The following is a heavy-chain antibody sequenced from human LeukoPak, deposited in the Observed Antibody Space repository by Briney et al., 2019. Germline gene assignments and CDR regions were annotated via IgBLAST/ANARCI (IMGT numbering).Heavy chain of an antibody. J-gene: IGHJ6*03. V-gene: IGHV4-34*01. Sequence: SETLSLTCAVYGGSFSGYYWSWVRQPPGKGLEWIGEITHSGSPNYNPSLKSRVIISIDTSRKQFSLNLSSVTAADTAVYYCATISGGGFLEHMDVWAKGTTVTVSS. CDR2: ITHSGSP. CDR3: ATISGGGFLEHMDV. CDR1: GGSFSGYY. D-gene: IGHD3-3*01.